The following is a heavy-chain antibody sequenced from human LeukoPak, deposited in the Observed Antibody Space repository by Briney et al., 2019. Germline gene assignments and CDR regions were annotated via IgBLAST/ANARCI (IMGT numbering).Heavy chain of an antibody. J-gene: IGHJ3*02. CDR2: ISSSSSYI. CDR1: GFTFSSYS. CDR3: AGSSSWYTNAFDI. Sequence: GGSLRLSCAASGFTFSSYSMNWVRQAPGKGLEWVSSISSSSSYIYYADSVKGRFTISRDNSKNTLYLQMNSLRAEDTAVYYCAGSSSWYTNAFDIWGQGTMVTVSS. D-gene: IGHD6-13*01. V-gene: IGHV3-21*04.